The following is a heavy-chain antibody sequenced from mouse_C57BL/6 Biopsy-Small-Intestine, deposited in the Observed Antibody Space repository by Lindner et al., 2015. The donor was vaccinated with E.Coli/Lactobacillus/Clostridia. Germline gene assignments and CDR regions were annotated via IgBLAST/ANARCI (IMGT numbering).Heavy chain of an antibody. CDR1: GYSFTGYF. Sequence: VQLQESGPELVKPGASVKMSCKASGYSFTGYFMNWVKQSHGKSLEWIGRINPYNGDTFYNQKFKGKATLTVDKSSSTAHMELRSLTSEDSALYYCARDYYDYDRGDYWGQGTTLTVSS. D-gene: IGHD2-4*01. CDR3: ARDYYDYDRGDY. J-gene: IGHJ2*01. CDR2: INPYNGDT. V-gene: IGHV1-20*01.